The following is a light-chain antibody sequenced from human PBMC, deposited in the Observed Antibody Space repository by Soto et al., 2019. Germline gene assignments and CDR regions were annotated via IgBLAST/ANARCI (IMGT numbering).Light chain of an antibody. J-gene: IGLJ2*01. V-gene: IGLV2-14*01. CDR1: SSDVGAYNY. Sequence: QSVLTQPASVSGSPGQSITISCTGTSSDVGAYNYVSWYQQHPGKAPKLMIYEVRNRPSGISNRFSGSKSGNTASLTISGLQGEDEADYCCRAYSSSSTVVFGGGTKLPVL. CDR2: EVR. CDR3: RAYSSSSTVV.